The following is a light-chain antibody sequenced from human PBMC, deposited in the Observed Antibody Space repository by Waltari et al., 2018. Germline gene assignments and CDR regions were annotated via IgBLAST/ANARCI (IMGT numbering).Light chain of an antibody. Sequence: SYELTQPPSVSVSPGQTASITCSGDKLGDKYACWYQQKPGHSPVRVIYQDSNRPSGIPERFSGSNSGNTATLTISGTQAMDEADYYCQAWDSSTVVFGGGTKLTVL. J-gene: IGLJ2*01. CDR1: KLGDKY. CDR3: QAWDSSTVV. CDR2: QDS. V-gene: IGLV3-1*01.